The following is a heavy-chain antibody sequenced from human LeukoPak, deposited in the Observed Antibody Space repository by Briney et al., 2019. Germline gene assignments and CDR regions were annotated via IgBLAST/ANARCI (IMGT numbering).Heavy chain of an antibody. CDR3: AKDRSGNFDY. CDR1: GFTFSSYG. Sequence: PGGSLRLSCAASGFTFSSYGMHWVRQAPGKGLEWVAFVRYDGSNTYYADSVKGRFTISRDNSKNTLYLQMNNLRAEDTAVYYCAKDRSGNFDYWGQGTLVTVSS. V-gene: IGHV3-30*02. J-gene: IGHJ4*02. CDR2: VRYDGSNT. D-gene: IGHD3-3*01.